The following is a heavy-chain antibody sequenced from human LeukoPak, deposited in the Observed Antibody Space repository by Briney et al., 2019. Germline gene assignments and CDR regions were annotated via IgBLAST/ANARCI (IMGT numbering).Heavy chain of an antibody. CDR1: GFSFRDYW. Sequence: GGSLRLSCAASGFSFRDYWMSWVRQAPGKGLEWVADITPDGSGKTYVDSVKGRFTISRDNAKQSLYVQMDTLTAEDTAVYYCARDRLEYSSGWDFDYWGQGTLVTVSS. CDR2: ITPDGSGK. V-gene: IGHV3-7*01. CDR3: ARDRLEYSSGWDFDY. D-gene: IGHD6-19*01. J-gene: IGHJ4*02.